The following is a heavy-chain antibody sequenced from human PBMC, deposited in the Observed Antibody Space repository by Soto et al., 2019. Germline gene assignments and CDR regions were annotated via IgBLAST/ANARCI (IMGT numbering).Heavy chain of an antibody. CDR1: GSSISTTRKF. Sequence: SETLSLTCSVSGSSISTTRKFLVWIRQPTGKELEWIGAIYNCGTACATSYSASFNSRVLMSLDTSRNQFSLNLASVTAADTVVYYCARHDDSGFLIGGFDIWGQGTVVTVSS. J-gene: IGHJ3*02. CDR2: IYNCGTACAT. D-gene: IGHD2-15*01. CDR3: ARHDDSGFLIGGFDI. V-gene: IGHV4-39*01.